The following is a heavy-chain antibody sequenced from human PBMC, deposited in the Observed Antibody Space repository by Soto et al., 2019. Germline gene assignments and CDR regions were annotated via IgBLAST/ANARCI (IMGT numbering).Heavy chain of an antibody. V-gene: IGHV3-72*01. CDR2: IRNKANSYTT. Sequence: EVQLVESGGGLVQPGGSLRLSCAAPEFIFSDHYMEWVRQAPEKGMEWVGRIRNKANSYTTEYGASVKGRFTISRDDSKNSLSLQMNSLKTEDTAVYYCASAWFGELKYFDYWGQGTLVTVSS. D-gene: IGHD3-10*01. J-gene: IGHJ4*02. CDR1: EFIFSDHY. CDR3: ASAWFGELKYFDY.